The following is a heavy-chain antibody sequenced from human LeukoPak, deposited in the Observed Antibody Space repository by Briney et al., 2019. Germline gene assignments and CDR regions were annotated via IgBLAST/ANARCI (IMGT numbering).Heavy chain of an antibody. CDR3: ATARNFRFEY. CDR1: GLTFRTTW. Sequence: GGSLRLSCATSGLTFRTTWMHWVRQAPGKGLMWVSRMNGEGTAIDYADSVKGRFTVSRDYAKNTLFLQMNNLRTEDTALYFCATARNFRFEYWGQGSLVIVSS. D-gene: IGHD1-7*01. J-gene: IGHJ4*02. CDR2: MNGEGTAI. V-gene: IGHV3-74*01.